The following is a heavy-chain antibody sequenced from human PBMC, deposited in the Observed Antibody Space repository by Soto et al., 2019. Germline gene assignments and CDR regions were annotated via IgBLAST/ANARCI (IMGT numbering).Heavy chain of an antibody. CDR1: GFTFSSYW. V-gene: IGHV3-7*05. D-gene: IGHD6-19*01. J-gene: IGHJ4*02. CDR3: ARDLRAVAGFFDY. Sequence: PGGSLRLSCAASGFTFSSYWMSWVRQAPGKGLEWVANIKQDGSEKYYVDSVKGRFTISRDNAKNSLYLQMNSLRADDTAVYYCARDLRAVAGFFDYWGQGTLVTVSS. CDR2: IKQDGSEK.